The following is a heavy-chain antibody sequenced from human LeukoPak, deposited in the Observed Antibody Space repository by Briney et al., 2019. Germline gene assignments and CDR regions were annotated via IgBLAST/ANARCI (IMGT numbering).Heavy chain of an antibody. Sequence: ASVTVSCKASGYTFTSYDINWVRQATGQGLEWMGWMNPNSGNTGYAQKFQGRVTMTRNTSISTAYMELSSLRSEDTAVYYCAKGHYYGSGSYYYDYGMDVWGQGTTVTVSS. CDR3: AKGHYYGSGSYYYDYGMDV. CDR1: GYTFTSYD. CDR2: MNPNSGNT. V-gene: IGHV1-8*01. D-gene: IGHD3-10*01. J-gene: IGHJ6*02.